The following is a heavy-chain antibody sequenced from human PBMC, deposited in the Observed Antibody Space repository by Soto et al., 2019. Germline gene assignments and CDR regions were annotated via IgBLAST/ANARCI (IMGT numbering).Heavy chain of an antibody. J-gene: IGHJ4*02. V-gene: IGHV3-23*01. Sequence: PGGSLRLSCAAYGYTFSSYAMRCVRQAPGKGLEWVSAISGSGGTTYYADSVKGRFTISRDNSKNTLYLQMNSLRAEDTAVYYCAKGARSSGCYCGQGTLVTVSS. D-gene: IGHD6-19*01. CDR1: GYTFSSYA. CDR3: AKGARSSGCY. CDR2: ISGSGGTT.